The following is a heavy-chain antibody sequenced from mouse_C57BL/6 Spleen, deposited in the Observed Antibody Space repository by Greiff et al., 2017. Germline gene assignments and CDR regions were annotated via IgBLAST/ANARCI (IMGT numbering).Heavy chain of an antibody. CDR1: GYAFSSSW. D-gene: IGHD3-2*02. J-gene: IGHJ2*01. V-gene: IGHV1-82*01. CDR2: IYPGDGDT. Sequence: QVQLQQSGPELVKPGASVKISCKASGYAFSSSWMNWVKQRPGKGLEWIGRIYPGDGDTNYNGKFKGKATLTADKSSSTAYMQLSSLTSEDSAVYFCANGSAQASGYYFDYWGQGTTLTVSS. CDR3: ANGSAQASGYYFDY.